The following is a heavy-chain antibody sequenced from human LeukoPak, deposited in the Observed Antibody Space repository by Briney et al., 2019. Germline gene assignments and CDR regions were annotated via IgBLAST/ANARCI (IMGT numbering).Heavy chain of an antibody. V-gene: IGHV4-34*01. CDR1: GGSFSGYS. D-gene: IGHD1-26*01. CDR2: INHSGST. CDR3: ARVRSGSYFPPDY. Sequence: SETLSLTCAVYGGSFSGYSWSWIRQPPGKGLEWIGEINHSGSTNYNPSLKSRVTISVDTSKNQFSLKLSSVTAADTAVYYCARVRSGSYFPPDYRGQGTLVTVSS. J-gene: IGHJ4*02.